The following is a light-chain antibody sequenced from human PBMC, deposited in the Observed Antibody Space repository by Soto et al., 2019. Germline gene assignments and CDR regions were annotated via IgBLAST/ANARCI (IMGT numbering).Light chain of an antibody. J-gene: IGKJ3*01. CDR2: GTF. CDR3: QHLNNYPPFT. Sequence: IQLTQSPSSLSASVGDSVTITCRASQGISRYLSWYQQKPGKAPKLLISGTFTLQSGVPSRFNGSGSGTDFTLTISRLQPEDFATYYCQHLNNYPPFTFGPGTKVDLE. CDR1: QGISRY. V-gene: IGKV1-9*01.